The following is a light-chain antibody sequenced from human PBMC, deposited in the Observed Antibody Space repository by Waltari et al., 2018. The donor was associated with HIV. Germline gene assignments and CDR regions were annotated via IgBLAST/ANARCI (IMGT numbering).Light chain of an antibody. CDR1: SSNIGSKY. Sequence: QSVLTQPPSASGTPGQSVTISCSWSSSNIGSKYVYWYQPFPGTTPKPLIYLVNSRPSGVPALFSGSKSGASASLAIRGLRSEDEADYYCAAWDDRLSGWVFGGGTKLTVL. V-gene: IGLV1-47*01. CDR3: AAWDDRLSGWV. J-gene: IGLJ3*02. CDR2: LVN.